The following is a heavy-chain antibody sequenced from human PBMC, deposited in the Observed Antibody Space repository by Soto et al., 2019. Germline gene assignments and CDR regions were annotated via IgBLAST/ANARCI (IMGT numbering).Heavy chain of an antibody. Sequence: GGSLRLSCAASGFTLSCSDIHSVRQASGKGLEWVGRIRTKRNNFATSYAESVRGRFTISRDDSDNTASLQMSSLKTEDTAIYYCSRHQERRSMVFYGMDVWGQGTTVTVSS. V-gene: IGHV3-73*01. CDR1: GFTLSCSD. J-gene: IGHJ6*02. D-gene: IGHD3-10*01. CDR2: IRTKRNNFAT. CDR3: SRHQERRSMVFYGMDV.